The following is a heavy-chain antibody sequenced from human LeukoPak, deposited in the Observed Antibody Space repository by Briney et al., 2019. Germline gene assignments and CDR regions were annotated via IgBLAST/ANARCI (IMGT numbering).Heavy chain of an antibody. CDR2: IYYSGST. Sequence: PSETLSLTCTVSGGSIGSSSYYWGWIRQPPGKGLEWIGSIYYSGSTYYNPSLKSRVTISVDTSKNQFSLKLSSVTAADTAVYYCASPGGDDSSGYSIPYYFDYWGQGTLVTVSS. CDR3: ASPGGDDSSGYSIPYYFDY. D-gene: IGHD3-22*01. J-gene: IGHJ4*02. V-gene: IGHV4-39*01. CDR1: GGSIGSSSYY.